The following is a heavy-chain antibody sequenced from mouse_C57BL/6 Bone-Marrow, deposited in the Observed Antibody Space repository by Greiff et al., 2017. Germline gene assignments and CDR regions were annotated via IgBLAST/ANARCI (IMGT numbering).Heavy chain of an antibody. J-gene: IGHJ3*01. CDR1: GFTFSSYA. CDR2: ISDGGSYT. V-gene: IGHV5-4*01. CDR3: ARSWFAY. Sequence: EVQLQESGGGLVKPGGSLKLSCAASGFTFSSYAMSWVRQTPEKRLEWVATISDGGSYTYYPDNVKGRFTISRDNAKHNLYLQMSHLKSEDTAMYYCARSWFAYWGQGTLVTVSA.